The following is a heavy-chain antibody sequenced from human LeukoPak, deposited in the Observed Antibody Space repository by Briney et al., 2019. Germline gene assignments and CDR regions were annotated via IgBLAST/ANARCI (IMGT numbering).Heavy chain of an antibody. CDR3: VRGYCGSTSCAFDY. CDR2: ISSSSSSM. V-gene: IGHV3-48*02. CDR1: GFTFSSYS. Sequence: GGSLRLSCAASGFTFSSYSMNWVREAPGKGLEWVSYISSSSSSMYYADSVKGRFTISRDTAKNSLYLQMNSLRDEDTAVYYCVRGYCGSTSCAFDYWGQGTLVTVSS. D-gene: IGHD2-2*01. J-gene: IGHJ4*02.